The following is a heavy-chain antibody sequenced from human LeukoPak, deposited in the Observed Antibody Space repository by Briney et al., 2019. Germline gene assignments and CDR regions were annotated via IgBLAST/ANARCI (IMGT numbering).Heavy chain of an antibody. CDR2: ISYDGSNK. CDR1: GFTFSSYG. CDR3: AKDLEMATITNIFDY. J-gene: IGHJ4*02. V-gene: IGHV3-30*18. Sequence: PGRSLRLSCAASGFTFSSYGMHWVRQAPGKGLEWVAVISYDGSNKYYADSVKGRFTISRDNSKNTLYLQMNSLRAEDTAVYYCAKDLEMATITNIFDYWGQGTLVTVSS. D-gene: IGHD5-24*01.